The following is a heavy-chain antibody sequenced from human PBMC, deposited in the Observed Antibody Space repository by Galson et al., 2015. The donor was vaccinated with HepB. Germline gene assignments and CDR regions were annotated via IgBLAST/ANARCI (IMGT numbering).Heavy chain of an antibody. J-gene: IGHJ4*02. D-gene: IGHD2-21*02. Sequence: SLRLPCAASGFTFSSYAMHWVRQAPGKGLEWVAVISYDGSNKYYADSVKGRFTISRDNSKNTLYLQMNSLRAEDTAVYYCARDQREADLAYCGGDCYTYFDYWGQGTLVTVSS. V-gene: IGHV3-30-3*01. CDR3: ARDQREADLAYCGGDCYTYFDY. CDR1: GFTFSSYA. CDR2: ISYDGSNK.